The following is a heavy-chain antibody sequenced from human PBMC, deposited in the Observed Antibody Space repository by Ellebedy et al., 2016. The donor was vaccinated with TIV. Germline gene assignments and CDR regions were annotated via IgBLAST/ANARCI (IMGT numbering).Heavy chain of an antibody. CDR2: ISGEGGSS. D-gene: IGHD3-10*01. V-gene: IGHV3-23*01. Sequence: PGGSLRLSCEASGFTFSQYAMSWVRQAPGKGLEWVSSISGEGGSSYYADSVKGRFTVSRDNSKDTLFLQMNTLRADDTAVYYCAKSGGLFSLRNALDNWGQGTLVTVSS. J-gene: IGHJ4*02. CDR1: GFTFSQYA. CDR3: AKSGGLFSLRNALDN.